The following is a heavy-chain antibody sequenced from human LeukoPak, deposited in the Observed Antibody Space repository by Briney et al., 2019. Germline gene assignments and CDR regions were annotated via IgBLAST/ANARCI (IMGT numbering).Heavy chain of an antibody. CDR2: INQDESTK. J-gene: IGHJ4*02. V-gene: IGHV3-7*01. Sequence: GGCLRLSCAASGFTFSSSWMTWVRQAPGKGPEWLANINQDESTKNYVDSVKGRFTISRDNAKNSLYLQMNSLRAEDTAVYYCTRDFASQQFDYWGQGTLVTVSS. CDR1: GFTFSSSW. CDR3: TRDFASQQFDY. D-gene: IGHD1/OR15-1a*01.